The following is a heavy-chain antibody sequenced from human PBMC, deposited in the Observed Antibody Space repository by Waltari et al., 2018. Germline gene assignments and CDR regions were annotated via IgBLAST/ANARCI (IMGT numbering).Heavy chain of an antibody. CDR3: ARVGDVRGWGFGNFDY. D-gene: IGHD1-26*01. Sequence: QVQLQESGPGLVKPSETLSLTCTVSGGSISSYYWSWIRQPPGKGLEWIGYIYYSGSTNYNPSLKSRVTISVDTSKNQFSLKLSSVTAADTAVYYCARVGDVRGWGFGNFDYWGQGTLVTVSS. J-gene: IGHJ4*02. CDR2: IYYSGST. V-gene: IGHV4-59*01. CDR1: GGSISSYY.